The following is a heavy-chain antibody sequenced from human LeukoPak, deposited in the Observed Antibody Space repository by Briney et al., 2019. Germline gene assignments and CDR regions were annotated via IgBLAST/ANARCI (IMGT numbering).Heavy chain of an antibody. CDR1: GGSFSGYY. V-gene: IGHV4-34*01. CDR3: ARGHSSGWYDY. Sequence: SETLSLTCAVYGGSFSGYYWSWIRQPPGKGLEWIGEINHSGSTNYNPSLKSRVTISVDTSKNQFSLKLSSVTAANTAVYYCARGHSSGWYDYWGQGTLVTVSS. D-gene: IGHD6-19*01. CDR2: INHSGST. J-gene: IGHJ4*02.